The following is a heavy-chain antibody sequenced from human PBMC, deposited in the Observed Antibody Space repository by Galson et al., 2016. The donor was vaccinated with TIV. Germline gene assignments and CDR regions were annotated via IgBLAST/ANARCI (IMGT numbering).Heavy chain of an antibody. Sequence: SVKVSCKASGYSFTSYGVSWVRQAPGQGLEWMGWISGYNENTYYTQNFQGRVTMTTDTSTSTAYLELRSLRSDDTAVYYCARDPTSSRRVVSHYYYYGMDVWGQGTTVTVS. CDR3: ARDPTSSRRVVSHYYYYGMDV. V-gene: IGHV1-18*01. CDR2: ISGYNENT. D-gene: IGHD2-21*01. CDR1: GYSFTSYG. J-gene: IGHJ6*02.